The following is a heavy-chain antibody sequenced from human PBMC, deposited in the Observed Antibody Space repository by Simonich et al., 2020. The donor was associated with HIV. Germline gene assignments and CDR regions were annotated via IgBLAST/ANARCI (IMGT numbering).Heavy chain of an antibody. CDR1: GYTFTSYG. CDR2: ISPNNGNP. V-gene: IGHV1-18*01. D-gene: IGHD3-16*02. CDR3: ARDDRYGDYVDY. J-gene: IGHJ4*02. Sequence: QVQLLQSGAEVKKPGASVKVSCKASGYTFTSYGISWVRQAPGKGLGWLGWISPNNGNPNYVQKLQGRGTMTTDTSTSTAYMELRSLRSDDTAVYYCARDDRYGDYVDYWGQGTLVTVSS.